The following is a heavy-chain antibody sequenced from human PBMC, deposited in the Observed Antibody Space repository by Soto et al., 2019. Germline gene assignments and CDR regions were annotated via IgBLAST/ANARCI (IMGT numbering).Heavy chain of an antibody. CDR3: ARTRATPASRNLDY. J-gene: IGHJ4*02. CDR1: GASINSYY. CDR2: IYYSVTT. V-gene: IGHV4-59*12. D-gene: IGHD1-1*01. Sequence: SETLSLTCTVSGASINSYYWSWIRQPPGKGLEWIGYIYYSVTTNYNPSLKSRVTISIDTSKNQFSLKLSFVTAADTAVYYCARTRATPASRNLDYWGQGTLVTVSS.